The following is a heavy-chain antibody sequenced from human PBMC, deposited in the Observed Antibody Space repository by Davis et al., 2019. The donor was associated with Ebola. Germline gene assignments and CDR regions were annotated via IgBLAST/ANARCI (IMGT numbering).Heavy chain of an antibody. V-gene: IGHV4-39*07. Sequence: MPSETLSLSCTVSAASINTVTYHWARTRTPPGQGLAWIGYIHYVDTTHFNPSLESRLTISLDTSKNQFSLKLNSVTAADTAVYYCARSHSDWLLPFDYWGQGTLATVSS. CDR2: IHYVDTT. CDR3: ARSHSDWLLPFDY. D-gene: IGHD3-9*01. J-gene: IGHJ4*02. CDR1: AASINTVTYH.